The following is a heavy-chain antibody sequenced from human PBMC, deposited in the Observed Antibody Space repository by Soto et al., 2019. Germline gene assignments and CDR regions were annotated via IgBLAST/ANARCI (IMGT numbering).Heavy chain of an antibody. J-gene: IGHJ6*02. Sequence: QVQLVESGGGVVQPGRSLRLSCAASGFTFSSYGMHWVRQAPGKGLEWVAVIWYDGSNKYYADSVKGRFTISRDNSKNTLYLQINNLRAEDTAVYYCARDGELERRRYYGMDVWGQGTTVTVSS. V-gene: IGHV3-33*01. CDR3: ARDGELERRRYYGMDV. CDR2: IWYDGSNK. D-gene: IGHD1-1*01. CDR1: GFTFSSYG.